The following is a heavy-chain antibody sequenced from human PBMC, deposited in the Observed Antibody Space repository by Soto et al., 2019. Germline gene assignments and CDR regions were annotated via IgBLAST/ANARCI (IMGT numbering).Heavy chain of an antibody. J-gene: IGHJ4*02. CDR3: ACSDFWSGYYTDY. V-gene: IGHV4-30-4*08. D-gene: IGHD3-3*01. Sequence: PSETLSLTCTVSGASISSGDSFWSWIRQPPGKGLECIGFVYYTGNTYYNPSLKSRVTISVDTSKNQFSLKLSSVTAADTAVYYCACSDFWSGYYTDYWGQGTLVTVS. CDR1: GASISSGDSF. CDR2: VYYTGNT.